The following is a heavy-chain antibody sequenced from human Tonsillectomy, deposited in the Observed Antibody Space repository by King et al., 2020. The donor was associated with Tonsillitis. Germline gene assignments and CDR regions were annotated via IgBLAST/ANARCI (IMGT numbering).Heavy chain of an antibody. D-gene: IGHD3-10*01. CDR3: AREWPLSGSGSCRYFDY. Sequence: QLQESGPGLVKPSETLSLTCTVSGGSISSYYWSWIRQPPGKGLEWIGYIYYSWSTNYNPSLKSRVTISVDTSKNQFSLKLSSVTAADTAVYYCAREWPLSGSGSCRYFDYWGQGTLVTVSP. J-gene: IGHJ4*02. CDR1: GGSISSYY. V-gene: IGHV4-59*01. CDR2: IYYSWST.